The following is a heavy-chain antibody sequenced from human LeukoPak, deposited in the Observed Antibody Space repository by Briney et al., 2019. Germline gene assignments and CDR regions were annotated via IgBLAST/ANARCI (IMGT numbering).Heavy chain of an antibody. CDR3: ARGATISETGYFDF. V-gene: IGHV4-34*01. D-gene: IGHD5-24*01. Sequence: SETLSLTCAVYGGSFSRYYWSWIRQSPGKGLEWIAEIDHRGDTNYNPSVKTRVTISVDKSKNQFSLKVRSLSAADTAVYYCARGATISETGYFDFWGQGTLVTVSS. J-gene: IGHJ4*03. CDR2: IDHRGDT. CDR1: GGSFSRYY.